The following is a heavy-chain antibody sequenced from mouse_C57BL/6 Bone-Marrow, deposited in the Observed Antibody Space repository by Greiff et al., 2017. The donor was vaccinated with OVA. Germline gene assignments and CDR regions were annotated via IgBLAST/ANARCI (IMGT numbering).Heavy chain of an antibody. V-gene: IGHV1-52*01. CDR2: IDPSDSET. Sequence: VQLQQPGAELVRPGSSVKLSCKASGYTFTSYWMHWVKQRPIQGLEWIGNIDPSDSETHYNQKFKDKATLTVDKSSSTAYMQLSSLTSEDSAVYYCARSAYYSNHEGFAYWGQGTLVTVSA. D-gene: IGHD2-5*01. J-gene: IGHJ3*01. CDR3: ARSAYYSNHEGFAY. CDR1: GYTFTSYW.